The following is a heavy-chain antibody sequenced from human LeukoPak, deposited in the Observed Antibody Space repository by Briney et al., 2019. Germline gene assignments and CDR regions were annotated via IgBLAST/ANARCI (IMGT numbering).Heavy chain of an antibody. CDR1: GFTFTSYE. V-gene: IGHV3-48*03. Sequence: GGSLRLSCAASGFTFTSYEMNWVRQAPGKGLEWISYISSSATTIHYADSVKGRFTISRDNTKKSVCLQMNSLRVKDTAVYYCARGGISFAYWGQGTLVTVSS. CDR2: ISSSATTI. J-gene: IGHJ4*02. CDR3: ARGGISFAY.